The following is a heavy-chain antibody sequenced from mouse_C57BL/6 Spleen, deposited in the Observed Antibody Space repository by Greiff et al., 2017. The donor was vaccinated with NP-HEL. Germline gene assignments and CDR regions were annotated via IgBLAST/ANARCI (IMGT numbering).Heavy chain of an antibody. D-gene: IGHD2-4*01. Sequence: VQLQQSGPELVKPGASVKISCKASGYAFSSSWMNWVKQRPGKGLEWIGRIYPGDGDTNYNGKFKGKATLTADKSSSTAYMQRSSLTSEDSAVYFCAREDDYADDLFAYWGQGTLVTVSA. CDR1: GYAFSSSW. J-gene: IGHJ3*01. CDR2: IYPGDGDT. V-gene: IGHV1-82*01. CDR3: AREDDYADDLFAY.